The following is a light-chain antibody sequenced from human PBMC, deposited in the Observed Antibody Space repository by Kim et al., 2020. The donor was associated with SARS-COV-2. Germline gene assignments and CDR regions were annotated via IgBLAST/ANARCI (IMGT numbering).Light chain of an antibody. CDR2: GNS. V-gene: IGLV1-40*01. CDR3: QSYDTGLNYLVV. CDR1: SSNIGADYD. Sequence: QSVLTQPPSVSGAPGQRVIISCTGSSSNIGADYDVHWYQKLPGAAPKLLIYGNSNRPSGVPDRFSASKSGTSASLAITGLQAEDEADYYCQSYDTGLNYLVVFGGGTQLTVL. J-gene: IGLJ2*01.